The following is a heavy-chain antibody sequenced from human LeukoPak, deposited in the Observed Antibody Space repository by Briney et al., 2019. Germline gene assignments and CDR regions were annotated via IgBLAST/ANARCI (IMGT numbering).Heavy chain of an antibody. V-gene: IGHV5-51*01. Sequence: GESLKISCKGSGYSFNNYWIGWVRQMSGKGLEWMAMIYPDDSDTRYSPSFEGQITISVDKSITTAYLQWSSLKASDNAIYYCVSAQDYYDSEGYWNFDFWGQGTLVTVSS. CDR1: GYSFNNYW. CDR2: IYPDDSDT. CDR3: VSAQDYYDSEGYWNFDF. J-gene: IGHJ4*02. D-gene: IGHD3-22*01.